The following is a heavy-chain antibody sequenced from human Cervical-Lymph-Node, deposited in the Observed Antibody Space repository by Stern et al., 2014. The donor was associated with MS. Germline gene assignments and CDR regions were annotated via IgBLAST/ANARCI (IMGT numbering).Heavy chain of an antibody. J-gene: IGHJ4*02. Sequence: QVQMVQWGAGLLKPSETLSLTCAVYGGSFSGYYWSWIRQPPRKGLEWIGEINHSGSTNYNPSLKSRVTISVDTSKNQFSLKLSSVTAADTAVYYCARGQGLDVLPGYWGQGTLVTVSS. CDR3: ARGQGLDVLPGY. D-gene: IGHD3-22*01. CDR1: GGSFSGYY. V-gene: IGHV4-34*01. CDR2: INHSGST.